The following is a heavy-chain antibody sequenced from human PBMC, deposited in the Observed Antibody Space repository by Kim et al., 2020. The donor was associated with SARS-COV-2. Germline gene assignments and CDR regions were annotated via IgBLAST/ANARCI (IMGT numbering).Heavy chain of an antibody. CDR3: ARELGYSYGYGY. V-gene: IGHV4-61*02. J-gene: IGHJ4*02. CDR1: GGSISSGSYY. CDR2: IYTSVST. D-gene: IGHD5-18*01. Sequence: SETLSLTCTVSGGSISSGSYYWSWIRQPAGKGLEWIGRIYTSVSTNYNPSLKSRVTISVDTSKNQFSLKLSSVTAADTAVYYCARELGYSYGYGYWGQGTLLTVSS.